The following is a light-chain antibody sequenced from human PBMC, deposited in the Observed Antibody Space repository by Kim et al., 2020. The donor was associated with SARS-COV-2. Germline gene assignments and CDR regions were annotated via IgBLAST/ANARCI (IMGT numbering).Light chain of an antibody. CDR2: GKN. CDR1: SLRSYY. Sequence: VALGQKVRITCQGDSLRSYYASWYQQKRGQAPVLVIYGKNNRPSGIPVRFAGSSSGNAASLTITGAQAEDDAYYYYNSRDSSGNGVFGGGTQLTVL. CDR3: NSRDSSGNGV. J-gene: IGLJ2*01. V-gene: IGLV3-19*01.